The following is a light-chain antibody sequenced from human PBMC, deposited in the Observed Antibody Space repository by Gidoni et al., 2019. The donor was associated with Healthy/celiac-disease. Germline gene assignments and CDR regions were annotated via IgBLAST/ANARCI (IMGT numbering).Light chain of an antibody. Sequence: SYVVTQPPPVSVAPGKTARITCGGNNIGSKSGHWYQQKPGQAPVLVIYYDSDRPSGIPERFSGSNSGNTATLTISRVEAGDEADYYCQVWDSSSDHAVFGGGTQLTVL. V-gene: IGLV3-21*04. CDR2: YDS. CDR3: QVWDSSSDHAV. CDR1: NIGSKS. J-gene: IGLJ7*01.